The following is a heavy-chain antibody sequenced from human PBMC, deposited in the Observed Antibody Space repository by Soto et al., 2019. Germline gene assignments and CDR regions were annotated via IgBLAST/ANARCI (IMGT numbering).Heavy chain of an antibody. CDR1: GFTFSRYA. J-gene: IGHJ3*01. Sequence: EVQLVESGGGLVQPRRSLRISCAASGFTFSRYAMNWVRQAPGKGLEWVSYISVGGGSIFYADSVKGRFTISRDDAQNSVYLQMNTLRVEDTALYYCVRDDQWAFDLWGQGTIVIVPS. D-gene: IGHD6-19*01. CDR3: VRDDQWAFDL. V-gene: IGHV3-48*01. CDR2: ISVGGGSI.